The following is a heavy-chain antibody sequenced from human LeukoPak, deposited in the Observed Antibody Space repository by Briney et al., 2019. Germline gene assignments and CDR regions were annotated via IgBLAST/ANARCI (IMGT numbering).Heavy chain of an antibody. J-gene: IGHJ3*02. Sequence: SETLSLTCTVSGGSVSSGSYYWSWIRQPPGKGLEWIGSIYYSGSTYYNPSLKSRVTISVDTSKNQFSLKLSSVTAADTAVYYLTGYSSGWLDAFDIWGQGTMVTVSS. CDR3: TGYSSGWLDAFDI. CDR2: IYYSGST. D-gene: IGHD6-19*01. V-gene: IGHV4-39*01. CDR1: GGSVSSGSYY.